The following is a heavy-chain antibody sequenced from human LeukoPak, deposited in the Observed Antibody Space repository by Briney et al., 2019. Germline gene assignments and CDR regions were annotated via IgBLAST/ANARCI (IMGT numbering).Heavy chain of an antibody. CDR2: IYTSGST. D-gene: IGHD2-21*01. J-gene: IGHJ4*02. CDR1: GGSISSGSYY. CDR3: ARLLFVGALDY. Sequence: SETLSLTCTVSGGSISSGSYYWSWIRQPAGKGLEWIGRIYTSGSTNYNPSLKSRVTISVDTSKNQFSLKLSSVTAADTAVYYCARLLFVGALDYWGQGTLVTVSS. V-gene: IGHV4-61*02.